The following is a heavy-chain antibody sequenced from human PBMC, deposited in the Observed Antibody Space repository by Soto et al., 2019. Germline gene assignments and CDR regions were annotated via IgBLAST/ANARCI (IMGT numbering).Heavy chain of an antibody. J-gene: IGHJ6*02. Sequence: SQTPSLTCANSGDFVSSSSDAWSWPRQSPSSGLEWLGRTYHRSTWTNDYASSVKSRITIYPDTVENQFSLQLSSVTPVDTAVYYWAGVSSVRSMDAWGQGTPVTVSS. CDR1: GDFVSSSSDA. CDR2: TYHRSTWTN. CDR3: AGVSSVRSMDA. V-gene: IGHV6-1*01. D-gene: IGHD3-10*01.